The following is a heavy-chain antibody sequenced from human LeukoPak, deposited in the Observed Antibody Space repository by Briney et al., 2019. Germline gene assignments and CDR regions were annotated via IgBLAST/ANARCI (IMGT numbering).Heavy chain of an antibody. D-gene: IGHD7-27*01. CDR1: GGTFSSYA. V-gene: IGHV1-69*05. CDR3: ARGGPLGYYFDY. CDR2: IIPIFGTA. J-gene: IGHJ4*02. Sequence: ASVKVSCKASGGTFSSYAISWVRQAPGQGLEWMGRIIPIFGTAYYAQKFQGRVTITTDESTSTAYMELSSLRSEDTAVYYCARGGPLGYYFDYWGQGTLVTVSS.